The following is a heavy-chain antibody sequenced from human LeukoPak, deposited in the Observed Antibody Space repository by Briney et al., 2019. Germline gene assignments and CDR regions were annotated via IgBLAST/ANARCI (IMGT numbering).Heavy chain of an antibody. J-gene: IGHJ5*02. D-gene: IGHD2-2*01. Sequence: ASVNVSCKASGGTFSSYAISWVRQAPGQGLEWMGGIIPIFGTANYAQKFQGRVTITADESTSTAYMELSSLRSEDTAVYYCARRVVPAAPRINWFDPWGQGTLVTVSS. CDR1: GGTFSSYA. V-gene: IGHV1-69*13. CDR3: ARRVVPAAPRINWFDP. CDR2: IIPIFGTA.